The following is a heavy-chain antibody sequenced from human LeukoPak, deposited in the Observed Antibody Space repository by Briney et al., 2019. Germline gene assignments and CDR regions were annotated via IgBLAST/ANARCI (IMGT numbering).Heavy chain of an antibody. Sequence: GSLRLSCAASGVTLSDHHMDWVRQAPGKGLEWVGRTRNKARGHTTEYAASVKGRFTISRDDSKTLVYLQMNSLKTEDTAVYFCARDQSESDNSAFDIWGQGTVVIVSS. CDR2: TRNKARGHTT. J-gene: IGHJ3*02. CDR3: ARDQSESDNSAFDI. CDR1: GVTLSDHH. D-gene: IGHD3-22*01. V-gene: IGHV3-72*01.